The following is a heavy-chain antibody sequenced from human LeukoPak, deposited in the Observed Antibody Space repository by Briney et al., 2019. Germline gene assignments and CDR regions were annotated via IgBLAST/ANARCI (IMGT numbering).Heavy chain of an antibody. J-gene: IGHJ4*02. CDR1: GFTFSSYA. D-gene: IGHD5-12*01. Sequence: GGSLRLSFAASGFTFSSYAMSWVRQAPGKGLEWVSAISGSGGSTYYADSVKGRFTISRDNSKNTLYLQMNSLRAEDTAVYYCAKEESGYDYVDFAVDYWGQGTLVTVSS. CDR3: AKEESGYDYVDFAVDY. CDR2: ISGSGGST. V-gene: IGHV3-23*01.